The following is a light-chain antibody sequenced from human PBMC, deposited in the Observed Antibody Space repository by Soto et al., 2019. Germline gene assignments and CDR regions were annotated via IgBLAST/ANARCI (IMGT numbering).Light chain of an antibody. CDR2: EVS. CDR3: GSFTTSRIWV. J-gene: IGLJ3*02. Sequence: QSALTQPPSASGSPGQSVTISCTGTSSDVGGYKFVSWYQQHPGKAPKLMIYEVSQRPSGVPDRFSGSKSGNTASLTISGLQVEDEAEYFCGSFTTSRIWVFGGGTKLTVL. CDR1: SSDVGGYKF. V-gene: IGLV2-8*01.